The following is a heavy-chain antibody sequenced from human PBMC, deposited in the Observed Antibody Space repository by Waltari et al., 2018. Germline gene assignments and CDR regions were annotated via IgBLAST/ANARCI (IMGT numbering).Heavy chain of an antibody. CDR1: GGSISGFY. CDR2: IYYTGST. CDR3: ARGGGGDWEWFDP. V-gene: IGHV4-59*01. Sequence: QVQLQESGPSLLKPSETLSLICTVSGGSISGFYWSWVRQPPGKGLDWIGYIYYTGSTNFNPSLKCGVTMSVDTSKSQFSGKLSCVTGADTAFYYCARGGGGDWEWFDPWGQGTLVTVSS. D-gene: IGHD2-21*02. J-gene: IGHJ5*02.